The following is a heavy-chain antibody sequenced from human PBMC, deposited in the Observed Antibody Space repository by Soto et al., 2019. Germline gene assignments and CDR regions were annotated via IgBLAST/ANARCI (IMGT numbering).Heavy chain of an antibody. CDR1: GFIFSTYT. Sequence: GGFLRLSCAASGFIFSTYTMNWVRQVSGKGLEWVSGINQPGKQTWYADSVKGRFTISRDNSKNFLFLQMNSLRVEDTAVYYCAKDRHPDGIWTFDYWGQGAPVTVSS. CDR2: INQPGKQT. J-gene: IGHJ4*02. V-gene: IGHV3-23*03. D-gene: IGHD3-9*01. CDR3: AKDRHPDGIWTFDY.